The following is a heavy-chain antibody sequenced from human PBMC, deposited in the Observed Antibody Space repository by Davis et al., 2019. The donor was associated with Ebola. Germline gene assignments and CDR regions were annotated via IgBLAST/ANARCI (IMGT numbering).Heavy chain of an antibody. CDR2: INHSGST. D-gene: IGHD3-3*01. V-gene: IGHV4-34*01. Sequence: PSETLSLTCTVYGGSFSGYYWSWIRQPPGKGLEWIGEINHSGSTNYNPSLKSRVTISVDTSKNQFSLKLSSVTAADTAVYYCARAPQIRFLEWFNGMDVWGQGTTVTVSS. CDR3: ARAPQIRFLEWFNGMDV. J-gene: IGHJ6*02. CDR1: GGSFSGYY.